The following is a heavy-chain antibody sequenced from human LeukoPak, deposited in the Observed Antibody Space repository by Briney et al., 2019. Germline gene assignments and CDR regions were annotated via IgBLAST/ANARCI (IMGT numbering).Heavy chain of an antibody. CDR1: GFSVSTKY. D-gene: IGHD5-18*01. CDR3: ARLGTAIVDS. Sequence: GGSLRLSCAVSGFSVSTKYMSWVRQAPGKGLEWVSVIYSGGTTYYADSVKGRFTISRDNSKNTLYLQMNSLGAEDTAVYYCARLGTAIVDSWGQGTLVTVSS. V-gene: IGHV3-66*04. J-gene: IGHJ4*02. CDR2: IYSGGTT.